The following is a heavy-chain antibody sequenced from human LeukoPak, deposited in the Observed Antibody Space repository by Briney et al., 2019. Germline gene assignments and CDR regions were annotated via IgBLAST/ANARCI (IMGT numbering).Heavy chain of an antibody. CDR3: ARDRVAMIVVDAFDI. Sequence: GGSLRLSCAASGFTFSSYGMHWVRQAPGKGLEWVAVISYDGSNKYYADSVKGRFTISRDNSENTLYLQMNSLRAEDTAVYYCARDRVAMIVVDAFDIWGQGTMVTVSS. J-gene: IGHJ3*02. V-gene: IGHV3-30*03. CDR1: GFTFSSYG. D-gene: IGHD3-22*01. CDR2: ISYDGSNK.